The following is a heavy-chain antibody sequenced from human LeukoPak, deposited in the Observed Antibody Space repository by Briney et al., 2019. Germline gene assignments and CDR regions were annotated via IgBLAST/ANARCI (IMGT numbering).Heavy chain of an antibody. D-gene: IGHD4-23*01. CDR3: ARDSNYGGIYYFDY. CDR2: INPNSGGT. CDR1: GHTFTGYY. V-gene: IGHV1-2*06. Sequence: ASVKVSCKASGHTFTGYYMHWVRQAPGQGLEWMGRINPNSGGTNYAQKFQGRVTMTRDTSISTAYVELSRLRSDDTAVYYCARDSNYGGIYYFDYWGQGTLVTVSS. J-gene: IGHJ4*02.